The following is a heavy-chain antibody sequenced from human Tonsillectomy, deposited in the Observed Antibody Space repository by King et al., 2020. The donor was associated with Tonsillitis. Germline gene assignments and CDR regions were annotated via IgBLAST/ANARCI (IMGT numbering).Heavy chain of an antibody. CDR1: GGSFSGYY. CDR3: ARGPISRWFDP. Sequence: QVQLQQWGAGLLKPSETLSLTCAVYGGSFSGYYWGGVRQLPGKGLGWIGEIKHRGSTNYHPPLKSRVTISVDTAKNQFSLKLSSVTAADTAVYYCARGPISRWFDPWGQGTLVTVSS. CDR2: IKHRGST. V-gene: IGHV4-34*01. J-gene: IGHJ5*02.